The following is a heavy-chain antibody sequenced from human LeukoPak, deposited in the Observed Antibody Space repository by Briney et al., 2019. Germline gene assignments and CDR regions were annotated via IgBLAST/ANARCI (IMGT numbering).Heavy chain of an antibody. Sequence: PGGSLRLSCAASGFTLSNFAMGWVRQAPGKGLQWVSLISANGGDTYYADSVKGRFTISTDNSKNTLYLQMNSLRAEDTAVYYCAKDPVRVGATFFDYWGQGTLVTVSS. CDR2: ISANGGDT. CDR3: AKDPVRVGATFFDY. D-gene: IGHD1-26*01. J-gene: IGHJ4*02. CDR1: GFTLSNFA. V-gene: IGHV3-23*01.